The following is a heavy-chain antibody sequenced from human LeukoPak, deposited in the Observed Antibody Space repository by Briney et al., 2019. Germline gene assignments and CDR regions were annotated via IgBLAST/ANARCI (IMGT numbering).Heavy chain of an antibody. J-gene: IGHJ4*02. Sequence: PGGSLRLSCAASGFTFSTYAMSWVRQAPGKGLEWVSAISAGGGSPFYADSVKGRFTISRDNSKNTLYLQMNSLRAEDTAVYYCAQEVRGPGDYWGQGTLVTVSS. D-gene: IGHD3-10*01. CDR2: ISAGGGSP. CDR3: AQEVRGPGDY. CDR1: GFTFSTYA. V-gene: IGHV3-23*01.